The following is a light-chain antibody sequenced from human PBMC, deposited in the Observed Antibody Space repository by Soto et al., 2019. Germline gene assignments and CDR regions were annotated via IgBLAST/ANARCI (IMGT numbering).Light chain of an antibody. CDR1: QSISSN. V-gene: IGKV3-15*01. J-gene: IGKJ1*01. CDR2: GAS. CDR3: QQYINWLRT. Sequence: EIVMTQSPATLSVSPGERVTLSCRASQSISSNLAWYQQKHGQATRLLISGASTRATGIPARFSGSGSGTECTLTISSLQSEYFAVYYCQQYINWLRTFCQGNRVEIK.